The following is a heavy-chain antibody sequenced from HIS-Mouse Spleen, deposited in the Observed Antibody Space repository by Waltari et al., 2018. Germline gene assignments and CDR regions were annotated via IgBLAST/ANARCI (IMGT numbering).Heavy chain of an antibody. Sequence: QVQLVESGGGVVQPGRSLRLSCAASGFTFSSYAMHWVRQAPGKGLEWVAVISYDGSNKYYADSVKGRFTISRDNSKNTLYLQMNSLRAEDTAVYYCARDPWVAAAGTLDYWGQGTLVTVSS. CDR2: ISYDGSNK. CDR3: ARDPWVAAAGTLDY. CDR1: GFTFSSYA. D-gene: IGHD6-13*01. V-gene: IGHV3-30-3*01. J-gene: IGHJ4*02.